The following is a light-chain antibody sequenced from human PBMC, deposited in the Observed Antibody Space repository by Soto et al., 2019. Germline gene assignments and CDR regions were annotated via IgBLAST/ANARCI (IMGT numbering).Light chain of an antibody. Sequence: EIVMTQSPATLSVSPGERAPLSCRASQSVSSSLAWYQQRPGQAPRLLIYGASTRATGIPARFSGSGSGTEFTLTISSLQSEDVAVYYCQQYDNSPTFGQGTKVDIK. V-gene: IGKV3D-15*01. CDR1: QSVSSS. CDR2: GAS. J-gene: IGKJ1*01. CDR3: QQYDNSPT.